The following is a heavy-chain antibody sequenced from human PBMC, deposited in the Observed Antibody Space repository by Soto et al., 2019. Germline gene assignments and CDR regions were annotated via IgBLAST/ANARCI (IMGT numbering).Heavy chain of an antibody. V-gene: IGHV3-21*01. CDR1: GFTFSSYS. CDR2: ISSSSNYI. CDR3: ARIGVAGFDY. D-gene: IGHD6-19*01. Sequence: EVQLVESGGGLVKPGGSLRLSCAASGFTFSSYSINWVRQAPGKGLEWVASISSSSNYIYYADSVKGRFTISRDNAKNSLYLQMNSRRADDTAVYYCARIGVAGFDYWGQGALVTVSS. J-gene: IGHJ4*02.